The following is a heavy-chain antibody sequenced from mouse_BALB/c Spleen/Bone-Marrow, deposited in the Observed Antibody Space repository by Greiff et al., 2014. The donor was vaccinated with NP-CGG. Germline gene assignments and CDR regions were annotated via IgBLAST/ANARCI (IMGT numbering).Heavy chain of an antibody. Sequence: QVQLKESGAELVRPGTSVKVSCKASGYAFTIYLIEWVKQRPGQGLEWIGVINPGSGGSNYNEKFKGKATLTADKSSSTAYMQLSSLTSDDSAVYFCARLGRDYFDYWGQGTTLTVSS. CDR3: ARLGRDYFDY. V-gene: IGHV1-54*01. J-gene: IGHJ2*01. CDR2: INPGSGGS. CDR1: GYAFTIYL. D-gene: IGHD4-1*01.